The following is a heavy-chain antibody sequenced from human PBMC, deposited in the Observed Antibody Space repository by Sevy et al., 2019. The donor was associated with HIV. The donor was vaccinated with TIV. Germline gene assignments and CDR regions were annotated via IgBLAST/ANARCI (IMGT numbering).Heavy chain of an antibody. CDR2: INSDGSMT. CDR3: ASPLAAGY. V-gene: IGHV3-74*01. Sequence: GGSLRLSCVASGLIFSKYWMYWVRQVPGKGLVWVSRINSDGSMTRYADSVKGRFTISRDNAKNMLYLQMNSLTAEDTALYYCASPLAAGYWGQGTLVTVSS. CDR1: GLIFSKYW. J-gene: IGHJ4*02. D-gene: IGHD6-25*01.